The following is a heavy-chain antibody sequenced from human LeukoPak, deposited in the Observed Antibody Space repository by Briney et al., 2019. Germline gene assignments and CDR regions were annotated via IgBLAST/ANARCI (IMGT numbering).Heavy chain of an antibody. CDR2: ISGDGGST. J-gene: IGHJ4*02. D-gene: IGHD6-19*01. CDR3: AKDMSSGVFDY. V-gene: IGHV3-43*02. CDR1: GFTFSSYA. Sequence: GGSLRLSCAASGFTFSSYAMSRVRQGPGKGLEWVSLISGDGGSTYYADSVKGRFTISRDNSKNSLYLQMNSLRTEDTALYYCAKDMSSGVFDYWGQGTLVTVSS.